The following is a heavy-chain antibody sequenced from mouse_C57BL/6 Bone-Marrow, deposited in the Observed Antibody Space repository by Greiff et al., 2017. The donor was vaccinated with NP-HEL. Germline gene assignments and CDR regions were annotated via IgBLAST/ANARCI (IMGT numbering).Heavy chain of an antibody. D-gene: IGHD2-3*01. CDR3: AREVVYDGYPSGAMDY. Sequence: QVHVKQSGAELVKPGASVQISCKASGYAFSSYWMNWVKQRPGKGLEWIGQIYPGDGDTNYNGKFKGKATLTADKSSSTAYMQLSSLTSEDSAVYFCAREVVYDGYPSGAMDYWGQGTSVTVSS. CDR1: GYAFSSYW. J-gene: IGHJ4*01. V-gene: IGHV1-80*01. CDR2: IYPGDGDT.